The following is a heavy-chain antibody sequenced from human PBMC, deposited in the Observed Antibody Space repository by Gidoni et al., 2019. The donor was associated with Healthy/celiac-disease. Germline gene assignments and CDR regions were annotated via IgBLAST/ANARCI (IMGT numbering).Heavy chain of an antibody. CDR1: GFSLSTSGVG. J-gene: IGHJ5*02. Sequence: QITLKESGPTLVRPTQTLTLTCPFSGFSLSTSGVGVGWIRQPPGKALEWLALIYWDDDKRYSPSLKTRLTITKDTSKDQVVLIMTNMDPVDTATYYCAHIYVWGINRLLINWFDPWGQGTLVTVSS. CDR3: AHIYVWGINRLLINWFDP. D-gene: IGHD3-16*02. V-gene: IGHV2-5*02. CDR2: IYWDDDK.